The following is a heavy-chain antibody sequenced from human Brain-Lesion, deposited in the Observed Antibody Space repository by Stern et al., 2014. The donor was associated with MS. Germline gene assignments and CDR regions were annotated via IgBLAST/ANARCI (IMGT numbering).Heavy chain of an antibody. J-gene: IGHJ5*02. Sequence: MQLVESGPGLVKPSQTLSLTCTVSGGSISSGGYYWSWIRQHPGKGLEWIGYIHYSGSTYYNSALKSRVTISRDTSKNQFSLNLNSVTAADTAVYYCARVGVYVQTGWFDPWGQGALVTVS. V-gene: IGHV4-31*03. CDR2: IHYSGST. CDR3: ARVGVYVQTGWFDP. CDR1: GGSISSGGYY. D-gene: IGHD2-8*01.